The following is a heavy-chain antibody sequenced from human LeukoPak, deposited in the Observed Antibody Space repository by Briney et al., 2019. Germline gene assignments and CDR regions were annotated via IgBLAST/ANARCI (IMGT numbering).Heavy chain of an antibody. V-gene: IGHV1-69*13. Sequence: SVKVSCKASGGTFSSYAISWVRQAPGQGLEWMGGIIPIFGTANYAQKFQGRVTITADESTSTAYMELSSLRSEDTAVYYCARSGGCSSTSCRDAFDIWGQGTMVTVSS. J-gene: IGHJ3*02. CDR2: IIPIFGTA. CDR3: ARSGGCSSTSCRDAFDI. CDR1: GGTFSSYA. D-gene: IGHD2-2*01.